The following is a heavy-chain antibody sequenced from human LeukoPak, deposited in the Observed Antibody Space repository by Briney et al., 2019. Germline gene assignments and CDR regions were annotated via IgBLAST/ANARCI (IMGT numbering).Heavy chain of an antibody. D-gene: IGHD6-13*01. V-gene: IGHV4-59*12. CDR1: GGSISSYY. CDR3: VGVLVSSWYYFDY. Sequence: SETLSLTCTVSGGSISSYYWSWIRQPPGKGLEWIGYIYYSGSTNYNPSLKSRVTISVDTSKNQFSLKLSSVTAADTAVYYCVGVLVSSWYYFDYWGQGTLVTVSS. J-gene: IGHJ4*02. CDR2: IYYSGST.